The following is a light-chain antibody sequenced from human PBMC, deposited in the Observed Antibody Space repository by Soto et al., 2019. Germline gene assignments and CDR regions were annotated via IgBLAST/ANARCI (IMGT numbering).Light chain of an antibody. CDR2: GDS. V-gene: IGLV1-40*01. J-gene: IGLJ1*01. CDR3: QSYDSTLDARDV. CDR1: GSNIRAGYD. Sequence: QSVLTQPPSVSGAPGQRVTIFCTGSGSNIRAGYDVHWYQHRPGTAPKLLVFGDSHRPSGVPDRFSGSKSGTSASLAITGLQAEDEGDYYCQSYDSTLDARDVFGTGTKLTVL.